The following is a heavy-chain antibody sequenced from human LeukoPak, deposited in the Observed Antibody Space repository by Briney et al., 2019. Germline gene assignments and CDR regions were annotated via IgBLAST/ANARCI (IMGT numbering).Heavy chain of an antibody. J-gene: IGHJ4*02. CDR3: AITDPTYYYDSSGSNWAGY. CDR2: INPNSGGT. Sequence: ASVKVSCKASGYTFTGYYMHWVRQAPGQGLEWMGWINPNSGGTNYAQKFRGRVTMTRDTSISTAYMELSRLRSDDTAVYYCAITDPTYYYDSSGSNWAGYWGQGTLVTVSS. D-gene: IGHD3-22*01. CDR1: GYTFTGYY. V-gene: IGHV1-2*02.